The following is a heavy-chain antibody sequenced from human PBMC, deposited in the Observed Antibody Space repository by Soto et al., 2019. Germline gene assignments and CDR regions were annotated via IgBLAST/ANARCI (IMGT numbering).Heavy chain of an antibody. J-gene: IGHJ5*02. CDR3: ARDRRRRGIAAAGTSERGDWFDP. CDR1: GGSVSSGSYY. D-gene: IGHD6-13*01. CDR2: VYYSWST. Sequence: QVQLQESGPGLVKPSETLSLTCTVSGGSVSSGSYYWSWIRQPPGKGLEWMGYVYYSWSTNYNPSLKSRVTISVDTAKNQGSLKLSSVTAADTAVYYCARDRRRRGIAAAGTSERGDWFDPWGQGTLVTVSS. V-gene: IGHV4-61*01.